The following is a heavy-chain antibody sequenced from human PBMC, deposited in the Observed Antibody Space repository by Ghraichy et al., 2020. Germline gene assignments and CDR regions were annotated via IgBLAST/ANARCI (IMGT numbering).Heavy chain of an antibody. D-gene: IGHD2-2*02. J-gene: IGHJ6*02. CDR3: ASRVVPAAILDYYYYYGMDV. Sequence: SETLSLTCAVYGGSFSGYYWSWIRQPPGKGLEWIGEINHSGSTNYNPSLKSRVTISVDTSKNQFSLKLSSVTAADTAVYYCASRVVPAAILDYYYYYGMDVWGQGTTVTVSS. CDR2: INHSGST. CDR1: GGSFSGYY. V-gene: IGHV4-34*01.